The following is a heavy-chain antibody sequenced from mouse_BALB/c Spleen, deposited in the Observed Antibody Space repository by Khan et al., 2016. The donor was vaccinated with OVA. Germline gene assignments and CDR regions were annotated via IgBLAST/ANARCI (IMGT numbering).Heavy chain of an antibody. J-gene: IGHJ2*01. CDR2: TDPANGNT. CDR3: RISTINA. V-gene: IGHV14-3*02. CDR1: GYNIKDSY. Sequence: VQLQQSGAELVKPAASLKLSCTASGYNIKDSYIHWVKQRPEKGLERIRRTDPANGNTKYDPKFQGKATIPADTSSNKAYLKLSSLTSEDTAVYYCRISTINAWGQGTTLTVSS.